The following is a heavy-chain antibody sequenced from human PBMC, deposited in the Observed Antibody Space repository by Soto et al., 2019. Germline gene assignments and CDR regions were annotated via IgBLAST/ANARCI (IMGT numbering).Heavy chain of an antibody. CDR3: ASRGYSGNGAFDI. J-gene: IGHJ3*02. CDR2: INAGNGNT. Sequence: GASVKVSCKASGYTFTSYAMHWVRQAPGQRLEWMGWINAGNGNTKYSQKFQGRVTMTTDTSTSTAYMELSSLRSDDTAVYYCASRGYSGNGAFDIWGQGTMVTVSS. D-gene: IGHD5-12*01. CDR1: GYTFTSYA. V-gene: IGHV1-3*01.